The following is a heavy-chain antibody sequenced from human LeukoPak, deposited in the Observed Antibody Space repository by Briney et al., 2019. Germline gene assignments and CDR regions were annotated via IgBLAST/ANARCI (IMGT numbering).Heavy chain of an antibody. J-gene: IGHJ4*02. CDR3: AIPPGYCGNDCSFGH. CDR1: GYSFSNYW. Sequence: GESLKISCEGSGYSFSNYWIGWVRQMPGKGLEWMGIIYPGDYETRYSPSFQGLVTISVDKSISTAYLQWSSLKASDTAMYYCAIPPGYCGNDCSFGHWGQGTLVTVSP. CDR2: IYPGDYET. V-gene: IGHV5-51*01. D-gene: IGHD4-23*01.